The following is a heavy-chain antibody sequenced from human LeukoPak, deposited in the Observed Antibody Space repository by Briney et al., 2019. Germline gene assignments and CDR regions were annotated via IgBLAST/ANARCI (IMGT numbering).Heavy chain of an antibody. D-gene: IGHD2-21*02. Sequence: GGSLRLSCAASGFTFSSYSMNWVRQAPGKGLEWVSYISSSSSTIYYADSVKGRFTISRDNAKNSLYLQMNSLRAEDTAVYYCAKGYNSRAGTTDCCPLDYWGQGTLVTVSS. J-gene: IGHJ4*02. CDR3: AKGYNSRAGTTDCCPLDY. CDR1: GFTFSSYS. CDR2: ISSSSSTI. V-gene: IGHV3-48*04.